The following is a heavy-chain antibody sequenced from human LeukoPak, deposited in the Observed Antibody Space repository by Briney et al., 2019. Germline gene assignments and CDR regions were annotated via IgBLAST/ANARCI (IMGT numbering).Heavy chain of an antibody. CDR1: GFTFSSYS. D-gene: IGHD3-3*01. J-gene: IGHJ4*02. Sequence: PGGSLRLSCAASGFTFSSYSMNWVRQAPGKGLEWVSSISSSSSYIYYADSVKGRFTISRDNAKNSLYLQMNSLRAEDTAVYYCARDRPGMYYDFWSGYSRYFDYWGQGTLVTVSS. CDR2: ISSSSSYI. V-gene: IGHV3-21*01. CDR3: ARDRPGMYYDFWSGYSRYFDY.